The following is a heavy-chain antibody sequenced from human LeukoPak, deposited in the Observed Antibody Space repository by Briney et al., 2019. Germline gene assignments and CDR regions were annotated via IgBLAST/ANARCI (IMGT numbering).Heavy chain of an antibody. CDR1: GFTFSDRY. CDR2: VRDKGHSYTT. D-gene: IGHD6-19*01. J-gene: IGHJ4*02. CDR3: GATVAGQNSFVY. V-gene: IGHV3-72*01. Sequence: RGSLRLSCSASGFTFSDRYMDWVRQAPGKGLEWIGRVRDKGHSYTTQYAASVKGRITVSRDDSQNSLYLQMNSLKTEDTAFYYFGATVAGQNSFVYWGQGIMVTVSS.